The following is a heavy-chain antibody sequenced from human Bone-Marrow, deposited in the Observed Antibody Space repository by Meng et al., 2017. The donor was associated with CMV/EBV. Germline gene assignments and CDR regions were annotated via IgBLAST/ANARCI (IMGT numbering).Heavy chain of an antibody. CDR1: GGSISSGGYY. V-gene: IGHV4-31*03. CDR2: IYYSGST. CDR3: ARGGYDSSGYVSPFDY. Sequence: SETLSLTCTVSGGSISSGGYYWSWIRQHPGKGLEWIGYIYYSGSTYYNPSLKSRVTISVDTSKNQFSLKLSYVTAADTAVYYCARGGYDSSGYVSPFDYWGQGTLVTVYS. J-gene: IGHJ4*02. D-gene: IGHD3-22*01.